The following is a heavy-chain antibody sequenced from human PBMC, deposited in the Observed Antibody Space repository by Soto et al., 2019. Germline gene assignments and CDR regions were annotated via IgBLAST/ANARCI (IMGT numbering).Heavy chain of an antibody. CDR3: AREVRPSMERAFADY. V-gene: IGHV4-30-4*01. J-gene: IGHJ4*02. CDR2: IYYSGST. CDR1: GGSISSGDYY. Sequence: PSETLSLTCTVSGGSISSGDYYWGWIRQPPGKGLEWIGYIYYSGSTYYNPSLKSRVTISVDTSKNQFSLKLSSVTAADTAVYYCAREVRPSMERAFADYWGQGTLDTVSS. D-gene: IGHD1-1*01.